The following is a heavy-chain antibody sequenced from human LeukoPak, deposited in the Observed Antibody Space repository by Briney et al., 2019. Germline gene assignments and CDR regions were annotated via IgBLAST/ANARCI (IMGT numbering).Heavy chain of an antibody. J-gene: IGHJ4*02. CDR2: INPNSGGT. D-gene: IGHD1-26*01. V-gene: IGHV1-2*02. CDR1: GYTFTGYY. Sequence: ASVKVSCKASGYTFTGYYMHWVRQAPGQGLEWMGWINPNSGGTNYAQKFQGRVTMTRDTSISTAYMELSRLRSDDTAVYYCARGLGSYYPYYYFDYWGQGTLVTVSS. CDR3: ARGLGSYYPYYYFDY.